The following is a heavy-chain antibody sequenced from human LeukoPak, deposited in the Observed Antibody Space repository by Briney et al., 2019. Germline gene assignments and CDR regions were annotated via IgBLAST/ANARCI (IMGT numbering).Heavy chain of an antibody. CDR2: INWNGGST. D-gene: IGHD1-14*01. CDR1: GFTFDDYG. Sequence: GGSLRLSCAASGFTFDDYGMSWVRQAPGKGLEWVSGINWNGGSTGYADSVKGRFTISRDNAKNSLYLQMNSLRAEDTALYYCARGIGYNWNHGGLDYWGQGTLVTVSS. J-gene: IGHJ4*02. CDR3: ARGIGYNWNHGGLDY. V-gene: IGHV3-20*04.